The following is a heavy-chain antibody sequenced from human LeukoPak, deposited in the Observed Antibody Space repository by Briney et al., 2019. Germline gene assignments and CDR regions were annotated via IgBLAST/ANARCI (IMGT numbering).Heavy chain of an antibody. V-gene: IGHV1-8*01. J-gene: IGHJ4*02. CDR1: GYTFTSYD. CDR2: MNPSSGNT. Sequence: ASVKVSCKASGYTFTSYDINWVRQATGQGLEWMGWMNPSSGNTGYAQKFQGRVTMTRNTSISTAYMELSSLRSEDTAVYYCARGLISGSGRHFDYWGQGTLVTVSS. D-gene: IGHD2-15*01. CDR3: ARGLISGSGRHFDY.